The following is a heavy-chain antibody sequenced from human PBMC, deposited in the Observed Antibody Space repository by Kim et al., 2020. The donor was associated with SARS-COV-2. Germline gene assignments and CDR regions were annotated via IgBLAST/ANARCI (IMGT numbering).Heavy chain of an antibody. D-gene: IGHD5-12*01. CDR2: YT. CDR3: ARSLSGTGDY. Sequence: YTNYADVVKGRFTSSRDNAKTSLYLQMNSLRAEDTAVYYCARSLSGTGDYWGQGTLVTVSS. V-gene: IGHV3-11*03. J-gene: IGHJ4*02.